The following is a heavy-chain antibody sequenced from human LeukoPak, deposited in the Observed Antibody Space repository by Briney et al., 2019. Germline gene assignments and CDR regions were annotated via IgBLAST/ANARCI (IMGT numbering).Heavy chain of an antibody. Sequence: GESLRISCKGSGYSFNSYWIGWVRQMPGKGLEWMGIINPGDSDTKYSPSFQGQVTISADRSINTAYLQWSSLKASDTAMYYCARRSGSGNFLIDYWGQGTLVTVSS. CDR3: ARRSGSGNFLIDY. J-gene: IGHJ4*02. CDR1: GYSFNSYW. V-gene: IGHV5-51*01. CDR2: INPGDSDT. D-gene: IGHD3-10*01.